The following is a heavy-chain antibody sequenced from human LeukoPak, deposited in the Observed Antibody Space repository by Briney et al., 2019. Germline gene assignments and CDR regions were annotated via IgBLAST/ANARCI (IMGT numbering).Heavy chain of an antibody. Sequence: ASVKVSCKASGYTFTGYYTHWVRQAPGQGLEWMGWINPNSGGTNYAQKFQGRVTMTRDTSISTAYMELSRLRSDDTAVYYCARDLSYDFWSGYPLYYYYYMDVWGKGTTVTVSS. J-gene: IGHJ6*03. CDR1: GYTFTGYY. CDR2: INPNSGGT. V-gene: IGHV1-2*02. D-gene: IGHD3-3*01. CDR3: ARDLSYDFWSGYPLYYYYYMDV.